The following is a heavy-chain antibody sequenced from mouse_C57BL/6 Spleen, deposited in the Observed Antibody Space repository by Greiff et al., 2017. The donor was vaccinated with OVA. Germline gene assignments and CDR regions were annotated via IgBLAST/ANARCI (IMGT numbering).Heavy chain of an antibody. CDR3: ARPRYYYGSSSFAY. CDR1: GFTFSDYG. CDR2: ISSGSSTI. D-gene: IGHD1-1*01. J-gene: IGHJ3*01. Sequence: EVKLMESGGGLVKPGGSLKLSCAASGFTFSDYGMHWVRQAPEKGLEWVAYISSGSSTIYYADTVKGRFTISRDNAKNTLFLQMTSLRSEDTAMYYCARPRYYYGSSSFAYWGQGTLVTVSA. V-gene: IGHV5-17*01.